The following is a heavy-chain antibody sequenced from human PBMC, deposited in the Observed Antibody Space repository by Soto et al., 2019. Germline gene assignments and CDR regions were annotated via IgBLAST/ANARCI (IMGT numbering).Heavy chain of an antibody. CDR3: ARSGVVGSSSHYYYYGMDV. CDR2: INPNSGGT. J-gene: IGHJ6*02. V-gene: IGHV1-2*04. CDR1: GYTFTGYY. Sequence: GASVKVSCKASGYTFTGYYMHWARQAPGQGLEWMGWINPNSGGTNYAQKFQGWVTMTRDTSISTAYMELSRLRSDDTAVYYCARSGVVGSSSHYYYYGMDVWGQGTTVTVSS. D-gene: IGHD6-6*01.